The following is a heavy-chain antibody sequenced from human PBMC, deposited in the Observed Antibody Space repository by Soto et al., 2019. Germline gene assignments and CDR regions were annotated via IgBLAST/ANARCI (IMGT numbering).Heavy chain of an antibody. J-gene: IGHJ4*02. CDR3: AKSRGDRWTTYYFES. CDR1: GFSFSIYS. CDR2: ISGSGESK. Sequence: EMQLLESGGGLVQPGGSLKLSCAASGFSFSIYSMSWVRQPPGKGLEWVSGISGSGESKHYADSVRGRFAISRDNSRNTLYLQMNNVRAEDTAVYYCAKSRGDRWTTYYFESWGQGTLIPVSS. D-gene: IGHD4-17*01. V-gene: IGHV3-23*01.